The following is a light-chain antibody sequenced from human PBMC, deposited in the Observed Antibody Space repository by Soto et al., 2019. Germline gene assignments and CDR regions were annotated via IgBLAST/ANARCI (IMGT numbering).Light chain of an antibody. J-gene: IGKJ2*01. CDR3: QQYGSSSYT. CDR1: QSLSSNF. CDR2: AAS. Sequence: EIVLTQSPGTLSLSPGERATLSCTASQSLSSNFLAWYQQKPGQAPRLLIYAASSRATGIPDRFSGSGSGTDFTLTISRLEPEDSAVYYCQQYGSSSYTFGQGTKLEIK. V-gene: IGKV3-20*01.